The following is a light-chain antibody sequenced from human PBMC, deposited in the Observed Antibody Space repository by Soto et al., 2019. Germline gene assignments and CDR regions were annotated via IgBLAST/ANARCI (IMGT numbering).Light chain of an antibody. V-gene: IGKV3-11*01. Sequence: EIVLTQSPATLSLSPGERATLSCRASQSVSSYLAWYQQKPGQAPRLLIYDASNRATGIPARFSGSGSGTDLTITISSLEHEDFAVYYCQQRSNWLFTFGPGTKVDIK. CDR3: QQRSNWLFT. J-gene: IGKJ3*01. CDR1: QSVSSY. CDR2: DAS.